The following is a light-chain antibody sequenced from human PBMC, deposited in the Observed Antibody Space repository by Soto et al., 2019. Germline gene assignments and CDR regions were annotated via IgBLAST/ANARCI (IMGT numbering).Light chain of an antibody. V-gene: IGKV3-15*01. J-gene: IGKJ4*01. CDR1: QSVGSN. Sequence: EIVMTQSPATLSVSPGERATLSCRASQSVGSNLAWYQQKPGQAPRLLIYGASTRATGIPARFSGSGSGTEFTLTISSLQSEDFAVYYCQQSNNWPPLTFGGGTKVEIK. CDR3: QQSNNWPPLT. CDR2: GAS.